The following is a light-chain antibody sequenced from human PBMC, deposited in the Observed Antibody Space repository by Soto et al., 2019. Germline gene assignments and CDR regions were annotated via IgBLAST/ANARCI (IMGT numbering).Light chain of an antibody. CDR1: RSDVGGYNY. Sequence: QSALTQPASVSGSPGQSITISCTGTRSDVGGYNYVSWYQHHPGKAPKLLIYEVTNRPAEVSNRFSGSKSGITASLTISGLQSEDEADYYCSSYTISSTYVFGSGTKLTVL. CDR3: SSYTISSTYV. CDR2: EVT. V-gene: IGLV2-14*01. J-gene: IGLJ1*01.